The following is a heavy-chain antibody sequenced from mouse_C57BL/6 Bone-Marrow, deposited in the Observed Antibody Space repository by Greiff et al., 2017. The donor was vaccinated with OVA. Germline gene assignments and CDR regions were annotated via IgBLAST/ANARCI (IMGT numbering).Heavy chain of an antibody. Sequence: QVQLKESGAELARPGASVKLSCKASGYTFTSYGISWVKQRTGQGLEWIGEIYPRSGNTYYNEKFKGKATLTADKSSSTAYMELRSLTSEDSAVYFCAREGSMVTKYFDVWGTGTTVTVSS. J-gene: IGHJ1*03. CDR1: GYTFTSYG. V-gene: IGHV1-81*01. D-gene: IGHD2-2*01. CDR3: AREGSMVTKYFDV. CDR2: IYPRSGNT.